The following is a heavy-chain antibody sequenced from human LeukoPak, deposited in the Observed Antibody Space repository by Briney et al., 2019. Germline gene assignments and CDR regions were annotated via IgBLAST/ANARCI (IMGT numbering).Heavy chain of an antibody. D-gene: IGHD2-21*02. CDR2: IVVGSGNT. CDR3: AAAAYCGGDCYSGFDY. Sequence: GTSVKVSCKASGFTFTSSAMQWVRQARGQRLEWIGWIVVGSGNTNYAQKFQERVTITRDMSTSTAYMELSSLRSEDTAVYYCAAAAYCGGDCYSGFDYWGQGTLVTVSS. V-gene: IGHV1-58*02. J-gene: IGHJ4*02. CDR1: GFTFTSSA.